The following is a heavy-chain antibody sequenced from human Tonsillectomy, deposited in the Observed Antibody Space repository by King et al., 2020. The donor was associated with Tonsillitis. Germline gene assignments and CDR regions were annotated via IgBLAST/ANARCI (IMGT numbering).Heavy chain of an antibody. CDR2: ISHSGDT. Sequence: LQLQESGPGLVKPSGTLSLTCAVSGGSISSTYWWNWVRQPPGKGLEWIGEISHSGDTYYNPSLKSRVIISLDKSKNQFSLNLTSVTAADTAVYYCARNSRSGYPALMFWGQGTLVTVSS. D-gene: IGHD3-22*01. J-gene: IGHJ4*02. CDR3: ARNSRSGYPALMF. V-gene: IGHV4-4*02. CDR1: GGSISSTYW.